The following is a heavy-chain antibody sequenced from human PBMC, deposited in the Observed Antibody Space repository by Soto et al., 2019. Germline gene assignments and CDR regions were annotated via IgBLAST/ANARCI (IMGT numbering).Heavy chain of an antibody. D-gene: IGHD3-22*01. Sequence: QVQLVQSGAEVKKPGSSVKVSCQASGGSFSDYAISWVRQAPGQGREWMGGIIPMLGIADNAQKFQGRVKITADEYTSKVYLELSRLRSEDTAVYYCARDGDSYGSSGSQRDYPYYGMDVWGQGTAVTVAS. CDR3: ARDGDSYGSSGSQRDYPYYGMDV. CDR2: IIPMLGIA. V-gene: IGHV1-69*01. J-gene: IGHJ6*02. CDR1: GGSFSDYA.